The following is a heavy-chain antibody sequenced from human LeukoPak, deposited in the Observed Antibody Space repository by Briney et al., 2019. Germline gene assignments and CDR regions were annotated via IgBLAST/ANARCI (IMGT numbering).Heavy chain of an antibody. Sequence: GGSLRLSCAASGFTFGDYARHWVRQAPGKGLEWISLISGDGGSTYYADSVKGRFTISRDNSKNSLYLQMNSLRTEDTALYYCAKDIAVAGGVADYWGQGTLVTVSS. CDR1: GFTFGDYA. CDR2: ISGDGGST. J-gene: IGHJ4*02. CDR3: AKDIAVAGGVADY. D-gene: IGHD6-19*01. V-gene: IGHV3-43*02.